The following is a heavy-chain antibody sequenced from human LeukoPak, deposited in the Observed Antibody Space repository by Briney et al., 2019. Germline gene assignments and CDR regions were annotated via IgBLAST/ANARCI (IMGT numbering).Heavy chain of an antibody. V-gene: IGHV3-30*18. CDR2: ISYDGGSK. D-gene: IGHD4-17*01. CDR1: GFTFSSYG. Sequence: GGSLRLSCAASGFTFSSYGMHWVRQAPGKGLEWVAVISYDGGSKYYADSVKGRFTISRDNSKNTLYLQMNSLRAEDTAVYYCAKEARLIAYGDHAFDIWGQGTMVTVSS. J-gene: IGHJ3*02. CDR3: AKEARLIAYGDHAFDI.